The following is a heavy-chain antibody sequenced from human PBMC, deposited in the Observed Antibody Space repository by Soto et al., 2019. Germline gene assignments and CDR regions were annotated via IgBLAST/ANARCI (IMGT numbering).Heavy chain of an antibody. J-gene: IGHJ5*02. CDR3: AHSLYDYVWGTNWFDP. D-gene: IGHD3-16*01. CDR1: GFSLSTSGVG. Sequence: QITLKESGPTLGKPTQTLTLTCTFSGFSLSTSGVGVGWIRQPPGKALEWLALMYWDDDKRYSPSLKSRLTMTQDTSKNQVVLTMTNMDPVDTATYYCAHSLYDYVWGTNWFDPWGQGTLVTVSS. V-gene: IGHV2-5*02. CDR2: MYWDDDK.